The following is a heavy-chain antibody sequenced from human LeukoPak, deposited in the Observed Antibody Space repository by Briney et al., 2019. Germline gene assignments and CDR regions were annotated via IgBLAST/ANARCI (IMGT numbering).Heavy chain of an antibody. CDR2: ISSSSSYI. CDR1: GFTFSSYS. CDR3: ARDAEEDYGDYLIKYYFDY. Sequence: PGGSLRLSCAASGFTFSSYSMNWVRQAPGKGLEWVSSISSSSSYIYYADSVKGRFTISRDNAKNSLYLQMNSLRAEDTAVYYCARDAEEDYGDYLIKYYFDYWGQGTLVTVSS. V-gene: IGHV3-21*01. J-gene: IGHJ4*02. D-gene: IGHD4-17*01.